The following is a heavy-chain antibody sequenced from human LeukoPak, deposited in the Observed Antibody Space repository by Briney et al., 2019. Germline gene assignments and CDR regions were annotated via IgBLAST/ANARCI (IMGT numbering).Heavy chain of an antibody. CDR1: GFTFSSYA. CDR3: ATEDYSSSPNLAWSFDL. Sequence: PGGSLRLSCAASGFTFSSYAMSWVRQAPGKGLEWVSAISGSGGSTYYAASVKGRFTISRDNSKNTLYLQMNSLRAEDTAVYYCATEDYSSSPNLAWSFDLWGRGTLVTVSS. CDR2: ISGSGGST. D-gene: IGHD6-13*01. J-gene: IGHJ2*01. V-gene: IGHV3-23*01.